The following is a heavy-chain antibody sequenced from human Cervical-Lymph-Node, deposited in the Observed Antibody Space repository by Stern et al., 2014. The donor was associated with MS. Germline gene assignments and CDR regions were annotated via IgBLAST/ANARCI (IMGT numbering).Heavy chain of an antibody. CDR3: AKDRTNGWSFDY. J-gene: IGHJ4*02. D-gene: IGHD4-17*01. CDR1: GFTFTGAG. Sequence: VQLLESGGGVVQPGRSLRLSCSASGFTFTGAGMHWVRQAPGKGLEWVENIGADGSAKHYVDSVRGRFTVSRDNSKNTLYLQMDSLRPDDTALYFCAKDRTNGWSFDYWGQGALVTVSS. V-gene: IGHV3-30*18. CDR2: IGADGSAK.